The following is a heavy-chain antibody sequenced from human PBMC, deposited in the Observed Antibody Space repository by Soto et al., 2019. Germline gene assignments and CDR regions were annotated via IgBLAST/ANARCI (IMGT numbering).Heavy chain of an antibody. V-gene: IGHV3-30-3*01. D-gene: IGHD5-12*01. Sequence: PGGSLRLSCAASGFTFSSYAMHWVRQAPGKGLEWVAVISYDGSNKYYADSVKGRFTISRDNSKNTLYLQMNSLRAEDTAVYYCAQMATTFDYWGQGTLVTVSS. J-gene: IGHJ4*02. CDR2: ISYDGSNK. CDR1: GFTFSSYA. CDR3: AQMATTFDY.